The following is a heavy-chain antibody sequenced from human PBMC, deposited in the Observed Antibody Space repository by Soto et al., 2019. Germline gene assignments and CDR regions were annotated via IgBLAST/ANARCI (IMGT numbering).Heavy chain of an antibody. CDR3: ARETIYSYYYGMDV. CDR2: IYYSGST. Sequence: QVQLQESGPGLVKPSQTLSLTCTVSGGSISSGDYYWSWIRKPPGKGLEWIGYIYYSGSTYYNPALKSRVTISVDTSKNQFSLKLSSVTAADTAVYYCARETIYSYYYGMDVWGQGTTVTVSS. V-gene: IGHV4-30-4*01. CDR1: GGSISSGDYY. J-gene: IGHJ6*02.